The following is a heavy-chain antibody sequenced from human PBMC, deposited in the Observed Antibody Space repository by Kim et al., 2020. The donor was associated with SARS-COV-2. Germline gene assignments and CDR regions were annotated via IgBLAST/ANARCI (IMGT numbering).Heavy chain of an antibody. V-gene: IGHV5-10-1*01. J-gene: IGHJ5*02. CDR2: IDPSGSYI. CDR3: ARQPNIAARSWRWFDP. D-gene: IGHD6-6*01. Sequence: GEALKISCKGSGYSFTSYWISWVRQMPGKGLEWMGNIDPSGSYINYSPSFQGHVTISADKSISTAYLQWSSLKASDTAMYYCARQPNIAARSWRWFDPWGQGTLVTVSS. CDR1: GYSFTSYW.